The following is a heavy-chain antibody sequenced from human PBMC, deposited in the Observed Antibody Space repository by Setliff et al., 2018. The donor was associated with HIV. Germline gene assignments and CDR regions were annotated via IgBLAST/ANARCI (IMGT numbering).Heavy chain of an antibody. CDR3: ARGPGGYTHDYYRFDL. CDR2: IDHSGGT. J-gene: IGHJ4*02. CDR1: GGSFSDYL. V-gene: IGHV4-34*01. D-gene: IGHD5-18*01. Sequence: ASETLSLTCAVSGGSFSDYLWSWIRQSPGKGLEWIGEIDHSGGTKYNPSLTSRVTIPVDTSKKQFSLNLSSVTAADTAIYYCARGPGGYTHDYYRFDLWGQGTLVTVSS.